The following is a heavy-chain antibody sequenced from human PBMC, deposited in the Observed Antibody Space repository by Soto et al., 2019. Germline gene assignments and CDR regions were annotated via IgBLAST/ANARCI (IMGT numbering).Heavy chain of an antibody. V-gene: IGHV3-64D*06. J-gene: IGHJ3*01. CDR3: VKLDEMLSGYYDAFDV. CDR1: VFTFSSYA. Sequence: PGGPLRFSCSASVFTFSSYALHWVRQAPGKGLEYVSVISPDGGSTYYTDSVKGRFTVSRDNSKNTLYLQMSSLRAEDTAIYYCVKLDEMLSGYYDAFDVWGQGTMVSVSS. D-gene: IGHD3-9*01. CDR2: ISPDGGST.